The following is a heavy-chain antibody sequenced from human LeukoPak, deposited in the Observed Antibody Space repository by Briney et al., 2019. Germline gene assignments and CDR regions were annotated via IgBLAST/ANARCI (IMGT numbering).Heavy chain of an antibody. CDR2: IIPLLDRA. Sequence: SVKVSCKASGGTFTRYSISWVRQAPGQGLEWMGRIIPLLDRAKYAQKFQGRVTLTADKFTSTAYMELSSLRSEDTAVYYCARSAQRLRFGEPFYYYYGMDVWGQGTTVTVSS. V-gene: IGHV1-69*02. CDR3: ARSAQRLRFGEPFYYYYGMDV. J-gene: IGHJ6*02. CDR1: GGTFTRYS. D-gene: IGHD3-10*01.